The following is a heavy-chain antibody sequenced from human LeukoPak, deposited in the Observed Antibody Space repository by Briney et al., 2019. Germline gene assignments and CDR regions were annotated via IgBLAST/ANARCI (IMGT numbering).Heavy chain of an antibody. CDR3: AKRRYNNWNDDYYYYGMDV. J-gene: IGHJ6*02. V-gene: IGHV3-23*01. CDR2: VSGSGGST. CDR1: GFTFSSYA. Sequence: GGSLRLSRAASGFTFSSYAMSWVRQAPGKGLEWVSVVSGSGGSTFYADTVKGRFTISRDNSKNTLYLQMNSLRAEDTAVYYCAKRRYNNWNDDYYYYGMDVWGQGTTVTVSS. D-gene: IGHD1-1*01.